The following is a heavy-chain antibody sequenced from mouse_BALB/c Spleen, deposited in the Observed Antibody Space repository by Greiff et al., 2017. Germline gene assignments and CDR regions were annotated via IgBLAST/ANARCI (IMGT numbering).Heavy chain of an antibody. J-gene: IGHJ4*01. CDR2: IWSGGST. D-gene: IGHD1-1*01. V-gene: IGHV2-2*02. CDR1: GFSLTSYG. CDR3: ARSPYYYGSSYYAMDY. Sequence: QVHVKQSGPGLVQPSQSLSITCTVSGFSLTSYGVHWVRQSPGKGLEWLGVIWSGGSTDYNAAFISRLSISKDNSKSQVFFKMNSLQANDTAIYYCARSPYYYGSSYYAMDYWGQGTSVTVSS.